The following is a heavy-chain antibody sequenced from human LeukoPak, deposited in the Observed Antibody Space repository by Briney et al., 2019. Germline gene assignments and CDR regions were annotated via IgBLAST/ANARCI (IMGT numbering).Heavy chain of an antibody. CDR1: GYNFNNYG. D-gene: IGHD3-22*01. Sequence: ASVKVSCKTSGYNFNNYGISWVRQAPGQGLEWMGWISAYSGDTNYAQKLQGRATMTTDTSTSTAYTELRSLRSDDTAVYYCARLEMYNYDSSGYYLGGYFDYWGQGTLVTVSS. J-gene: IGHJ4*02. V-gene: IGHV1-18*01. CDR3: ARLEMYNYDSSGYYLGGYFDY. CDR2: ISAYSGDT.